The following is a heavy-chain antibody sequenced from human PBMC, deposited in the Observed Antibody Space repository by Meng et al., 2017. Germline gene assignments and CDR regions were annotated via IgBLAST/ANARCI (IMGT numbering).Heavy chain of an antibody. V-gene: IGHV1-18*01. CDR3: AQTTVTTYSEYFQH. Sequence: QAPLVQSGGEVKKPGASVKVSCKASGYTFTSYGISWVRQAPGQGLKWMGWISAYNGNTNYAQKLQGRVTMTTDTSTSTAYMELRSLRSDDTAVYYCAQTTVTTYSEYFQHWGQGTLVTVSS. CDR2: ISAYNGNT. D-gene: IGHD4-11*01. J-gene: IGHJ1*01. CDR1: GYTFTSYG.